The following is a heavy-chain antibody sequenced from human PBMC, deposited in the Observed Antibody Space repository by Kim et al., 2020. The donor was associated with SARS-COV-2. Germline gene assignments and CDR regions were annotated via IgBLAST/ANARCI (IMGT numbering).Heavy chain of an antibody. D-gene: IGHD2-2*01. CDR1: GFDFGTHS. V-gene: IGHV3-21*01. CDR2: IGGASNYI. Sequence: GGSLRLSCAASGFDFGTHSMNWVRQAPGKGLEWVSSIGGASNYIYYADSVKGRFTISRDNAKNSLYLQMNSLRAEDTAVYYCARGGDWSSTSFFFYYY. CDR3: ARGGDWSSTSFFFYYY. J-gene: IGHJ6*01.